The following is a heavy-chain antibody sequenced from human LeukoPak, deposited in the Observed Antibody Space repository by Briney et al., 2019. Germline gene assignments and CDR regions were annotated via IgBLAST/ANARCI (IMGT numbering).Heavy chain of an antibody. CDR1: GFSFSSYS. J-gene: IGHJ6*02. V-gene: IGHV3-48*02. Sequence: PGGSLRLSCAASGFSFSSYSMNWVRQAPGKGLEWVSYISSSSSTIYYADSVKGRFTISRDNAKNSLYLQMNSLRDEDTAVYYCATREYYYYGMDVWGQGTTVTVSS. CDR2: ISSSSSTI. CDR3: ATREYYYYGMDV.